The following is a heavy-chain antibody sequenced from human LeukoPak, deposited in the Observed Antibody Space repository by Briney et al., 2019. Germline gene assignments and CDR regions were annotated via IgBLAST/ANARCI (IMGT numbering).Heavy chain of an antibody. CDR2: INAGNGNT. CDR1: GYTFTSYA. V-gene: IGHV1-3*01. Sequence: ASVNVSCTASGYTFTSYAMHWVRQAPGQRLEWMGWINAGNGNTKYSQKFQGRVTITRDTSASTAYMELSSLRSEDTAVYYCAREWIEPYYYGMDVWGQGTTVTVSS. D-gene: IGHD5-12*01. CDR3: AREWIEPYYYGMDV. J-gene: IGHJ6*02.